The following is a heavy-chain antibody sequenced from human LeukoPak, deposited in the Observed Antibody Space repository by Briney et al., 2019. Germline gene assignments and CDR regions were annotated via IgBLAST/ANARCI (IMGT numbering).Heavy chain of an antibody. Sequence: PSQTLSLTCTVSGGSISSGSYYWSWIRQPAGKGLEWIGRIYTSGSTNYNPSLKSRVTISVDTSKNQFSLKLSSVTAADTAVYYCARALMYIVVVPAAYDAFGIWGQGTMVTVSS. D-gene: IGHD2-2*01. V-gene: IGHV4-61*02. CDR1: GGSISSGSYY. J-gene: IGHJ3*02. CDR2: IYTSGST. CDR3: ARALMYIVVVPAAYDAFGI.